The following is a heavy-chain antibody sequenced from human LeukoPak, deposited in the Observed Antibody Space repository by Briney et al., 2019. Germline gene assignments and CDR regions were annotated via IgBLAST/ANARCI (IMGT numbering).Heavy chain of an antibody. J-gene: IGHJ3*02. D-gene: IGHD2-21*01. V-gene: IGHV4-59*08. Sequence: SETLSLTCTVSGGSISSYYWSWLRQPPGKGLEWIGYIHYSGSTNYNPSLKSRVTTSVDTSKKQFSLKLRSVTAADTAVYYCARSVSWGLLVRDDAFDIWGQGTMVTVSS. CDR1: GGSISSYY. CDR3: ARSVSWGLLVRDDAFDI. CDR2: IHYSGST.